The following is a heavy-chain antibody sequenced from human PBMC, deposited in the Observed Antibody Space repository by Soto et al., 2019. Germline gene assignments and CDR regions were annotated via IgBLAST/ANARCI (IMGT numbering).Heavy chain of an antibody. CDR3: AREPATAKPEGVDF. Sequence: ASVKVSCKASGYTFSDYYIHWVRQAPGQGLEWMGWINPNSGGTKYAPKFQGGVTMTRDTSITTAYMELSRLRSGDTAVYYCAREPATAKPEGVDFWGQGSLVTVSS. CDR2: INPNSGGT. V-gene: IGHV1-2*02. J-gene: IGHJ4*02. CDR1: GYTFSDYY. D-gene: IGHD1-1*01.